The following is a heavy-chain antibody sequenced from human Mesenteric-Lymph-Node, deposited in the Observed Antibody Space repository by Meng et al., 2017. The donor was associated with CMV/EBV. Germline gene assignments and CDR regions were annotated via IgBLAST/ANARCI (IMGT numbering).Heavy chain of an antibody. D-gene: IGHD3-9*01. CDR2: IYSDGTT. Sequence: GESLKISCAASGFTVRSNYMTWVRQAPGKGLEWVSVIYSDGTTHHADSVKGRFTISRDNSNNTLYLQMNSLRAEDTAVYYCARDLVRYPYYYYGMDVWGQGTTVTVSS. V-gene: IGHV3-53*01. CDR1: GFTVRSNY. J-gene: IGHJ6*02. CDR3: ARDLVRYPYYYYGMDV.